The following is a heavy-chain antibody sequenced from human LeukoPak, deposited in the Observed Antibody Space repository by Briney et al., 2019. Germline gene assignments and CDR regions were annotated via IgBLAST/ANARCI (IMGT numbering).Heavy chain of an antibody. D-gene: IGHD2-15*01. CDR2: ISGSAATT. Sequence: QPGGSLRLSCAASGFTFSTYGMTWVRQAPGKGLEWVSAISGSAATTFYADSVKGRFTISRDNSKNTLYLQMNSLRAEDTAIYYCAKNGDRGAYCSGGSCYPYYYYYIDVWGKGTTVTISS. CDR3: AKNGDRGAYCSGGSCYPYYYYYIDV. CDR1: GFTFSTYG. V-gene: IGHV3-23*01. J-gene: IGHJ6*03.